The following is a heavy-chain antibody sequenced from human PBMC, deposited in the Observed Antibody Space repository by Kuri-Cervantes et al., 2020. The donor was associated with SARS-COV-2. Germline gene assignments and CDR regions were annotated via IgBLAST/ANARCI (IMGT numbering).Heavy chain of an antibody. J-gene: IGHJ4*02. CDR3: ARDKDWGFDY. CDR2: ISSSGRT. Sequence: LSLTCAASGFSVSSKYMTWVRQAPGKGLEWVSLISSSGRTYYADSVKGRFTISRDNAKNSLYLQMNSLRDEDTAVYYCARDKDWGFDYWGQGTPVTV. CDR1: GFSVSSKY. V-gene: IGHV3-53*01. D-gene: IGHD7-27*01.